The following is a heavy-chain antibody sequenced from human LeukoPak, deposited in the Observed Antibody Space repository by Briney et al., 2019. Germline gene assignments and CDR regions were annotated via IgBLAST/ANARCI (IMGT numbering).Heavy chain of an antibody. J-gene: IGHJ4*02. Sequence: PTETLSLTCTVSGGSISSHYWSWIRQPPGRGLEWIAYIYYSGSTNYNPSLKSRVTISLGTSKNQFSLKLTSVTAADTAVYYCARGGDGYIHFDSWGQGTLVTVSS. CDR3: ARGGDGYIHFDS. CDR1: GGSISSHY. CDR2: IYYSGST. V-gene: IGHV4-59*11. D-gene: IGHD5-24*01.